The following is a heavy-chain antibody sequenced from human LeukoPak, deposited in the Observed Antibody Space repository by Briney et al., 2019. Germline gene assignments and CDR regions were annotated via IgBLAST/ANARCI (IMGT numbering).Heavy chain of an antibody. CDR1: GFTLNNHN. J-gene: IGHJ5*02. Sequence: GGSLRLSCVASGFTLNNHNMDWVRQAPGKGLEWISYISGSGDAIFYADSVQGRFTISRDNAKNSVYLQMNSLRAEDTAVYYCARGTRYSGYDFDPWGQGTLVTVSS. CDR2: ISGSGDAI. V-gene: IGHV3-48*01. CDR3: ARGTRYSGYDFDP. D-gene: IGHD5-12*01.